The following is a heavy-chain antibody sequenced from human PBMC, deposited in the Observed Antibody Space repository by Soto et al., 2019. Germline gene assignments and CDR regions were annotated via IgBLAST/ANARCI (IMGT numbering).Heavy chain of an antibody. D-gene: IGHD6-6*01. CDR2: TYYRSIWRK. V-gene: IGHV6-1*01. J-gene: IGHJ5*02. Sequence: QVQLQQSGPVLVQPSQTLSLTCAISGDSVSSNSAVWNWIRQSPSRGLEWLERTYYRSIWRKEYAVSVKSPLTINPDASKNPFSLQLNSVTPEDTAMYYCARLVGNTWLDHWGQGTLVTVSS. CDR1: GDSVSSNSAV. CDR3: ARLVGNTWLDH.